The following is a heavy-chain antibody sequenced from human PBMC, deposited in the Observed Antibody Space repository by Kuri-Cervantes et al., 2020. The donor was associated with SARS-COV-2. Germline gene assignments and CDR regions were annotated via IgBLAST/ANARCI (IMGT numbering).Heavy chain of an antibody. CDR2: ISGDXXDT. CDR1: GYXXXSYG. J-gene: IGHJ3*02. Sequence: ASVKVXXXASGYXXXSYGIXXVRQAPGQGXXXMGXISGDXXDTXYAQKFXXXVTITXDTSTSXXYMELRSLXSXDTAXYFCAXDYDSXAYLXXDAFDIWGQGTMVTVSS. D-gene: IGHD3-22*01. V-gene: IGHV1-18*04. CDR3: AXDYDSXAYLXXDAFDI.